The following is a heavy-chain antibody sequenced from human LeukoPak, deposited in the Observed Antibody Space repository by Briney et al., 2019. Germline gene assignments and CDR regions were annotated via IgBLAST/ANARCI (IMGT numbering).Heavy chain of an antibody. Sequence: GASVKVSCKASGYTFTVYYIHWLRQAPGQGLEWMGWIIPNSGGTKYAQKFQDRVTITRNTSISTAYMELSSLRSEDTAVYYCARGVVRGGWYHLFDYWGQGTLVTVSS. CDR3: ARGVVRGGWYHLFDY. D-gene: IGHD6-19*01. CDR1: GYTFTVYY. V-gene: IGHV1-2*02. J-gene: IGHJ4*02. CDR2: IIPNSGGT.